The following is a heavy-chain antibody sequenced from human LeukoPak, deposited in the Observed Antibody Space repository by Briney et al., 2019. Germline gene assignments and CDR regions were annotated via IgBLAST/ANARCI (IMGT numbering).Heavy chain of an antibody. V-gene: IGHV4-31*03. Sequence: SQTLSLTCTVSGGSISCGGYYWSWIRQHPGKGLEWIGYIYYSGSTYYNPSLKSRVTISVDTSKNQFSLKLSSVTAADTAVYYCASRIAAAGTTEYYFDYWGQGTLVTVSS. CDR2: IYYSGST. J-gene: IGHJ4*02. D-gene: IGHD6-13*01. CDR1: GGSISCGGYY. CDR3: ASRIAAAGTTEYYFDY.